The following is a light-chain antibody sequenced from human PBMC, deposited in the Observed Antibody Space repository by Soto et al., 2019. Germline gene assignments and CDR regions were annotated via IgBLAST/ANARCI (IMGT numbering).Light chain of an antibody. CDR2: GAS. CDR3: QQYGSSPLT. J-gene: IGKJ4*01. CDR1: QTVNSKY. Sequence: EIVLTQSPGTLPLSPGERATLSCRASQTVNSKYLAWYQQKPGQAPRLLIYGASSRATGIPDRFSGSGSETDFTLTISRLEPEDFAVYSCQQYGSSPLTFGGGTKVEIK. V-gene: IGKV3-20*01.